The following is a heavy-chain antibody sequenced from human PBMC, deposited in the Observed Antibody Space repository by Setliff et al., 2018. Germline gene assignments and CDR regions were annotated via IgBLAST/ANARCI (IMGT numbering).Heavy chain of an antibody. V-gene: IGHV4-59*11. J-gene: IGHJ4*02. CDR1: GGSISSHY. CDR3: ARSRGYSYGFFDY. Sequence: PSETLSLTCTVSGGSISSHYWSWIRQPPGKGPEWIGSIYYSGSTNYNPSLKSRVTISVDTSKNQSSLKLSSVTAADTAVYYCARSRGYSYGFFDYWGQGTLVTVSS. CDR2: IYYSGST. D-gene: IGHD5-18*01.